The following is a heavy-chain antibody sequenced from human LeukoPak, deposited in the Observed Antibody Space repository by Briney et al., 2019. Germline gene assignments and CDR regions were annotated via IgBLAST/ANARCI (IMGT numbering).Heavy chain of an antibody. CDR1: GFTFSSYS. CDR3: ARGSYDYGDYVPYYYYYMDV. Sequence: GGSLRLSCAASGFTFSSYSMNWVRQAPGKGLEGVSSISSSSSYIYYADSVKGRFTISRDNAKNSMYLQMNSLRGEDTAVYYCARGSYDYGDYVPYYYYYMDVWGKGTTVTVSS. V-gene: IGHV3-21*01. D-gene: IGHD4-17*01. CDR2: ISSSSSYI. J-gene: IGHJ6*03.